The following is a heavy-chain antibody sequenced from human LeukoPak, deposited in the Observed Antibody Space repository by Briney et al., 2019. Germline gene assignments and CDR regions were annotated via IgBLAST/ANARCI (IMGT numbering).Heavy chain of an antibody. V-gene: IGHV4-39*07. D-gene: IGHD1-26*01. Sequence: PSETLSLTCTVSGGSISSSSYYWGWIRQPPGKGLEWIGSIYYSGRTYYNPSLKSRVTISVDTSKNQFSLKLSSVTAADTAVYYCATDSGSYDAFDIWGQGTMVTVSS. J-gene: IGHJ3*02. CDR3: ATDSGSYDAFDI. CDR2: IYYSGRT. CDR1: GGSISSSSYY.